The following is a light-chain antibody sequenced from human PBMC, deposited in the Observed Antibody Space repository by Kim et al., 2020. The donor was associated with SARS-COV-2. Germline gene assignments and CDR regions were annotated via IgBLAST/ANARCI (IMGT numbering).Light chain of an antibody. J-gene: IGKJ1*01. Sequence: EIVLTQYPGTLSLSPGEGATLSCRASQSVANNYLAWYQQKPGQAPRLLIDGVSKRAPGIPDRFIGSGSVRDFSLTITRLEPEDFAMYYCQQYGSSPRTFGQGTKVDIK. V-gene: IGKV3-20*01. CDR2: GVS. CDR3: QQYGSSPRT. CDR1: QSVANNY.